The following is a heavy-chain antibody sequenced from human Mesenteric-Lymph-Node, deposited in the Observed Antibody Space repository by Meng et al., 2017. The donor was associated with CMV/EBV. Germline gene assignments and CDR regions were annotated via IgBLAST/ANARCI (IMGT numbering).Heavy chain of an antibody. CDR1: GFTFSSYG. V-gene: IGHV3-30*02. CDR3: AKDPVGLQYSSMWADS. D-gene: IGHD2-2*01. J-gene: IGHJ4*02. CDR2: IRYDGSNK. Sequence: GGSLRLSCAASGFTFSSYGMHWVRQAPGKGLEWVAFIRYDGSNKYYADSVKGRFTISRDNSKNTLYLQMNSLRAEDTAVYYCAKDPVGLQYSSMWADSWGQGTLVTVSS.